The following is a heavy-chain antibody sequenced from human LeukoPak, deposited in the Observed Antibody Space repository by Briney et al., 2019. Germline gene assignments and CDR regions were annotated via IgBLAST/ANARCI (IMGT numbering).Heavy chain of an antibody. D-gene: IGHD6-6*01. J-gene: IGHJ4*02. V-gene: IGHV4-34*01. Sequence: SETLSLTCAVYGGSFSGYYWSWIRQPPGKGLEWIGEINHSGSANYNPSLKSRVTISVDTSKNQFSLKLSSVTAADTAVYYCARIYCGIAARPCNFDYWGQGTLVTVSS. CDR1: GGSFSGYY. CDR3: ARIYCGIAARPCNFDY. CDR2: INHSGSA.